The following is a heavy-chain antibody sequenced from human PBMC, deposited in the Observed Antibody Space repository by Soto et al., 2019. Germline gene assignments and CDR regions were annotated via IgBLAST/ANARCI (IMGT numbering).Heavy chain of an antibody. CDR3: ASCRAERFLEWLSYDY. CDR2: IYSGGST. V-gene: IGHV3-66*01. J-gene: IGHJ4*02. Sequence: GGSLRLSCAASGFTVSSNYMSWVRQAPGKGLEWVSVIYSGGSTYYADSVKGRFTISRDNSKNTLYLQMNSLRAEDTAVYYCASCRAERFLEWLSYDYWGQGTLVTVSS. CDR1: GFTVSSNY. D-gene: IGHD3-3*01.